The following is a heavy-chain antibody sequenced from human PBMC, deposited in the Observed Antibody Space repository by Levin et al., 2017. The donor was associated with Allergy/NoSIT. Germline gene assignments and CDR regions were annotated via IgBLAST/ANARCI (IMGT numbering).Heavy chain of an antibody. D-gene: IGHD3-22*01. V-gene: IGHV4-34*01. CDR1: GGSFSGYY. J-gene: IGHJ6*02. Sequence: MSSETLSLTCAVYGGSFSGYYWSWIRQPPGKGLEWIGEINHSGSTNYNPSLKSRVTISVDTSKNQFSLKLSSVTAADTAVYYCARGRRYYYDSSGYSNYYYYYGMDVWGQGTTVTVSS. CDR2: INHSGST. CDR3: ARGRRYYYDSSGYSNYYYYYGMDV.